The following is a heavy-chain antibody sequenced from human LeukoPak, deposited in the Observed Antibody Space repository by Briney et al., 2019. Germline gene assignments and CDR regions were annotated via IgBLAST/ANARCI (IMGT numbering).Heavy chain of an antibody. Sequence: SGTLSLTCTVSGGAFNSYYWNWVRQPPGKGLEWIGYIYYSVSTNYNLSLKSRVTISVDTSENQFSLKLTSVTAADTAVYYCARGGRGRNWFDPWGQGTLVTVSS. CDR2: IYYSVST. V-gene: IGHV4-59*01. CDR1: GGAFNSYY. CDR3: ARGGRGRNWFDP. D-gene: IGHD3-10*01. J-gene: IGHJ5*02.